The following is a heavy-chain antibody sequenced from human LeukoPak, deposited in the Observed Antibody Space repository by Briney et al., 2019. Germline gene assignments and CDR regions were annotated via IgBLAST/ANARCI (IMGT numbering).Heavy chain of an antibody. CDR3: ARNYGGYDGTDY. Sequence: GGSLRLSCAASGFTFDDYGMSWVRQGPGKGLEWVSGINWSGGSTGYADSVKGRFTISRGKAKNSVYLQMNSLRAEDTALYYCARNYGGYDGTDYWGQGTLVTVSS. V-gene: IGHV3-20*04. CDR2: INWSGGST. J-gene: IGHJ4*02. D-gene: IGHD5-12*01. CDR1: GFTFDDYG.